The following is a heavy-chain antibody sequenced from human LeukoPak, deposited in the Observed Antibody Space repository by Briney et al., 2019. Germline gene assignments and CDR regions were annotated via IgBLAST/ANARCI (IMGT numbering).Heavy chain of an antibody. CDR3: ARHDYDLLTGYTINWFDP. D-gene: IGHD3-9*01. J-gene: IGHJ5*02. CDR2: IFYRGTT. V-gene: IGHV4-39*01. CDR1: GVSISSGTHY. Sequence: SETLSLTCTVSGVSISSGTHYWGWVRQPPGKGLEWVGSIFYRGTTFYSPSLKSRVTVSIDTSKIQFSLNPNSVTAADTAVYYCARHDYDLLTGYTINWFDPWGQGILVTVSS.